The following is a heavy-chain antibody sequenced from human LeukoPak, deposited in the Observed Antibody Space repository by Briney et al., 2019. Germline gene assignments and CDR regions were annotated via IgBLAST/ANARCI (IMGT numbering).Heavy chain of an antibody. CDR1: GFTFSSYG. Sequence: GGSLRLSCAASGFTFSSYGMNWVRQAPGKGLEWVSSISSSSSYIYYADSVKGRFTISRDNAKNSLYLQMNSLRAEDTAVYYCARDLDGWELPTGPSDAFDIWGQGTMVTVSS. D-gene: IGHD1-26*01. J-gene: IGHJ3*02. CDR2: ISSSSSYI. CDR3: ARDLDGWELPTGPSDAFDI. V-gene: IGHV3-21*01.